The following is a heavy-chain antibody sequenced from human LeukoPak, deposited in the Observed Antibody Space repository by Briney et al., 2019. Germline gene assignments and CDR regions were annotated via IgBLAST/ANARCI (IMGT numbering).Heavy chain of an antibody. Sequence: GESLRISCKGSVSSFPTDWITWLRQMPGKGLEWMGRIDPSDSYTNYSPSFQGHVTISADKSISTAYLQWSSLKASDTAMYYCERVTELGELSLYDYWGQGTLVTVSS. D-gene: IGHD3-16*02. CDR2: IDPSDSYT. V-gene: IGHV5-10-1*01. CDR1: VSSFPTDW. J-gene: IGHJ4*02. CDR3: ERVTELGELSLYDY.